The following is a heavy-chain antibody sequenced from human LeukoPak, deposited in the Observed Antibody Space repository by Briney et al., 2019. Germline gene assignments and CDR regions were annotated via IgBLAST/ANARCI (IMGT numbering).Heavy chain of an antibody. V-gene: IGHV1-69*13. CDR2: IIPIFGTA. D-gene: IGHD2-15*01. Sequence: SVKVSCKASGGTFSSYAISWVRQAPGQGLEWMGGIIPIFGTANYAQKFQGRVTITADESTSTAYMELSSLRSEDTAVYYCAKYPRGYCEDSCSLEYWGQGTLVTVSS. CDR3: AKYPRGYCEDSCSLEY. J-gene: IGHJ4*02. CDR1: GGTFSSYA.